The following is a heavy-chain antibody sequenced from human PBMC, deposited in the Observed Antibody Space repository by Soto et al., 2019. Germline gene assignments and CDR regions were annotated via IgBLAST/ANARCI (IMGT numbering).Heavy chain of an antibody. V-gene: IGHV1-2*02. D-gene: IGHD3-10*01. J-gene: IGHJ6*02. CDR3: ARNMDYYYGPGSGNGHGF. CDR2: INPKFGDT. CDR1: GYTFTSYY. Sequence: QVQLVQSGAEMKEPGDSVRVSCEASGYTFTSYYIHWVRQAPGQGLEWMGWINPKFGDTTYAQDFQGRGSMTRDMSISTVYMVLSRLTTDDTAIYYCARNMDYYYGPGSGNGHGFWGQGTTVTVFS.